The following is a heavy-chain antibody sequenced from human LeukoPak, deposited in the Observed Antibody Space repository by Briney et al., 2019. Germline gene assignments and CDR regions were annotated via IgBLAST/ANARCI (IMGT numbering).Heavy chain of an antibody. CDR2: ISWNSGSI. J-gene: IGHJ5*02. CDR3: AKDTSDYGDFYNWFDP. D-gene: IGHD4-17*01. Sequence: GRSLRLSCAASGFTFDDYAMHWVRQAPGKGLEWVPGISWNSGSIGYADSVKGRFTISRDNAKNSLYLQMNSLRAEDTALYYCAKDTSDYGDFYNWFDPWGQGTLVTVSS. V-gene: IGHV3-9*01. CDR1: GFTFDDYA.